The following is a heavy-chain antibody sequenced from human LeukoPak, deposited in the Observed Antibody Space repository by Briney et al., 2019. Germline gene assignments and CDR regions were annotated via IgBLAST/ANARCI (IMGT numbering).Heavy chain of an antibody. V-gene: IGHV3-9*01. Sequence: GGSLRLSCAASGFTFDDYAMHWVRQAPGKGLEWVSGISWNSGSIGYADSVKGRFTISRDNSKNTLYLQMNSLRAEDTAVYYCARAVRSGSYPYYYYGMDVWGQGTTVTVSS. J-gene: IGHJ6*02. D-gene: IGHD1-26*01. CDR2: ISWNSGSI. CDR1: GFTFDDYA. CDR3: ARAVRSGSYPYYYYGMDV.